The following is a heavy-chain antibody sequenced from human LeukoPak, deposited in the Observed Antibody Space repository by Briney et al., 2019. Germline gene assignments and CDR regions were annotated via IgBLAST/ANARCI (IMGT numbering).Heavy chain of an antibody. V-gene: IGHV3-21*01. J-gene: IGHJ4*02. D-gene: IGHD5-18*01. Sequence: TGGSLRLSCAASGFTFSSYSMNWVRQAPGKGLEWVSSISSSSSYIYYADSVKGRFTISRDNSKNTLYLQMNSLRAEDTAVYYCARVNLAGAAMVKEAFDYWGQGTLVTVSS. CDR1: GFTFSSYS. CDR2: ISSSSSYI. CDR3: ARVNLAGAAMVKEAFDY.